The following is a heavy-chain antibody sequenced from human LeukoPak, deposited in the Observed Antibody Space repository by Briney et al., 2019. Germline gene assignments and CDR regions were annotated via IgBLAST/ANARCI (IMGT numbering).Heavy chain of an antibody. CDR3: ARQRDGFFDY. D-gene: IGHD5-24*01. V-gene: IGHV5-51*01. J-gene: IGHJ4*02. Sequence: KVSCKASGYTFSSYWIGWVRQMPGKGLEWVSIIYPGDADTRYSPSFQGHVTVSADKSMSTAYLQWSSLKASDTALYYCARQRDGFFDYWGQGTLDTVSS. CDR1: GYTFSSYW. CDR2: IYPGDADT.